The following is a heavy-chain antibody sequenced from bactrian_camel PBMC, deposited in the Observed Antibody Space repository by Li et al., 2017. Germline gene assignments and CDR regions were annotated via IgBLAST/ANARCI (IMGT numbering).Heavy chain of an antibody. CDR3: VRDSENSGYANFGY. J-gene: IGHJ6*01. Sequence: LVESGGESVQSGGSLKLSCAPSGFILAAYVMSWVRQAPGKGLECVSSVSSGGTTYYADSVKGRFTISRDNAKNTVYLQMNSLKPEDTAVYYCVRDSENSGYANFGYWGQGTQVTVS. CDR1: GFILAAYV. D-gene: IGHD6*01. V-gene: IGHV3-1*01. CDR2: VSSGGTT.